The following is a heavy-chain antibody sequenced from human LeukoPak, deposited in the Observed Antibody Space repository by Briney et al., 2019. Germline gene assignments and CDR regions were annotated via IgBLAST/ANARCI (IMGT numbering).Heavy chain of an antibody. J-gene: IGHJ3*02. Sequence: GGSLRLSCAASGLTFRNYGMNWVRQPTGKGLEWVSAISGSGDSTYHADSVRGRFTVSRDDSKNTLYLQMKSLRAEDTAVYYCAKVTGSGSYLADAFDIWGHGTVVTVSS. CDR3: AKVTGSGSYLADAFDI. CDR1: GLTFRNYG. D-gene: IGHD3-10*01. V-gene: IGHV3-23*01. CDR2: ISGSGDST.